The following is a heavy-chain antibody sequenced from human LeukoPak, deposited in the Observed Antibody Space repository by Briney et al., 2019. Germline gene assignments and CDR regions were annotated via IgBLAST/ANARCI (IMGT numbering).Heavy chain of an antibody. V-gene: IGHV3-30-3*01. CDR2: ISYDGSNK. J-gene: IGHJ5*02. CDR1: GFTFSSYA. D-gene: IGHD6-13*01. CDR3: ARESLGVAAAENWFDP. Sequence: GGSLRLSCAASGFTFSSYAMHWVRQAPGKGLEWVAVISYDGSNKYYADSVKGRFTISRDNSKNTLYLQMNSLRAEDTAVYYCARESLGVAAAENWFDPWGQGTLVTVSS.